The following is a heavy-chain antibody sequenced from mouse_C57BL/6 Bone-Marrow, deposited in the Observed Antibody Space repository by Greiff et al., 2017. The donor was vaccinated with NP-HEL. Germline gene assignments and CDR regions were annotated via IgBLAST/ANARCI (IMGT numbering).Heavy chain of an antibody. Sequence: EVQRVESGGGLVQSGRSLRLSCATSGFTFSDFYMEWVRQAPGKGLEWIAARRNKANDYTTEYSASVKGRFIVSRDTSQSILYLQMNALRAEDTAIYYCARDANYYGSSPYWYFDVWGTGTTVTVSS. CDR1: GFTFSDFY. CDR3: ARDANYYGSSPYWYFDV. V-gene: IGHV7-1*01. J-gene: IGHJ1*03. D-gene: IGHD1-1*01. CDR2: RRNKANDYTT.